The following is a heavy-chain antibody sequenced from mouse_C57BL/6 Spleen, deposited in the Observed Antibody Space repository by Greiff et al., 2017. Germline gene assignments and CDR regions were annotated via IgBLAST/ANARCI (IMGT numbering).Heavy chain of an antibody. D-gene: IGHD1-1*01. CDR1: GYTFTSYW. V-gene: IGHV1-64*01. CDR3: ALGNYYGSSHWYFDV. Sequence: VQLQQPGAELVKPGASVKLSCKASGYTFTSYWMHWVKQRPGQGLEWIGMIHPNSGSTNYNEKFKSKATLTVDKSSSTAYMQLSSLTSEDSAVYYCALGNYYGSSHWYFDVWGTGTTVTVSS. J-gene: IGHJ1*03. CDR2: IHPNSGST.